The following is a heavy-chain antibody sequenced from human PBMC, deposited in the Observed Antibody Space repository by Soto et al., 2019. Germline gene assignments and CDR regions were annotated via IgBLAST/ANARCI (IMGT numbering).Heavy chain of an antibody. V-gene: IGHV1-69*06. CDR3: ARGGGNTYYYYGMDV. Sequence: GGSVKVSCKASGGTFSSYAISWVRQAPGQGLEWMGGIIPIFGTANYAQKFQGRVTITADKSTSTAYMELSSLRSEDTAVYYCARGGGNTYYYYGMDVWGQGTTVTVSS. J-gene: IGHJ6*02. CDR1: GGTFSSYA. D-gene: IGHD2-15*01. CDR2: IIPIFGTA.